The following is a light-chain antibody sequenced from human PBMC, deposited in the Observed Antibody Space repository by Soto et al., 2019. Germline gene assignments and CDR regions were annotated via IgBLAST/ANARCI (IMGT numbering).Light chain of an antibody. J-gene: IGLJ1*01. V-gene: IGLV3-21*02. CDR3: QLWVSSSHHFYA. Sequence: SYELTQPPSVSVAPGQTARITCGGDNIGSKSVHWYQQKPGQAPVLVVYDDRDRPSGIPERFSGSNSGKTATLTISRVEAEDEADYYCQLWVSSSHHFYAFGTGTKLTVL. CDR2: DDR. CDR1: NIGSKS.